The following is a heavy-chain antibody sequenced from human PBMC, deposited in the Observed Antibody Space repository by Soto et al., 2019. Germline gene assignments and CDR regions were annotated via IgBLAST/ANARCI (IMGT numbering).Heavy chain of an antibody. Sequence: SETLSLTCTVSGGSISSGDYYWSWIRQPPGKGLEWIGYIYYSGSTYYNPSLKSRVTISVDTSKNQFSLKLSSVTAADTAVYYCARGSGQVVVAATFEDYYYYYGMDVWGQGTTVTVSS. CDR2: IYYSGST. V-gene: IGHV4-30-4*01. CDR1: GGSISSGDYY. CDR3: ARGSGQVVVAATFEDYYYYYGMDV. D-gene: IGHD2-15*01. J-gene: IGHJ6*02.